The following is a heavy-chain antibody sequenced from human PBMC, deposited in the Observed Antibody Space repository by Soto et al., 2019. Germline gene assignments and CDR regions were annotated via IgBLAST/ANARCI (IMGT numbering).Heavy chain of an antibody. Sequence: QVQLQQWGPGLLKPSETLSLTCAVYGGSFSGYYWSWIRQPPGKGLEWIGEINHSGGTNYNASLMSRVTISEDTSKNQFCLKLTSMTAADTAVYYCARGGVAALPGWYYSYDMDVWGRGTTVTVSS. V-gene: IGHV4-34*01. CDR3: ARGGVAALPGWYYSYDMDV. CDR1: GGSFSGYY. CDR2: INHSGGT. D-gene: IGHD6-6*01. J-gene: IGHJ6*02.